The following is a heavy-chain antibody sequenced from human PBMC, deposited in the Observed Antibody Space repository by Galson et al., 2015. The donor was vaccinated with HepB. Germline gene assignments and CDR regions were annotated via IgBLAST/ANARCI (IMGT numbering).Heavy chain of an antibody. V-gene: IGHV3-11*05. J-gene: IGHJ4*02. CDR1: GFTFSDYY. Sequence: SLRLSCAASGFTFSDYYMSWIRQAPGKGLEWVSYISSSSSYTNYADSVKGRFTISRDNAKNSLYLQMNSLRAEDTAVYYCARDGLYSSGWSHLDYWGQGTLVTVSS. CDR2: ISSSSSYT. CDR3: ARDGLYSSGWSHLDY. D-gene: IGHD6-19*01.